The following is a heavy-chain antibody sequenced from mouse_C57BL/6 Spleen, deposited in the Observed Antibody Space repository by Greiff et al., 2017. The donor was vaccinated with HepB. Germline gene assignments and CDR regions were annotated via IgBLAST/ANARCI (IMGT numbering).Heavy chain of an antibody. CDR2: ISSGSSTI. Sequence: EVQLVESGGGLVKPGGPLKLSCAASGFTFSDYGMHWVRQAPEKGLEWVAYISSGSSTIYYADTVKGRFTISRDNAKNTLFLQMTSLRSEDTAMYYCSRDDGYYEDYAMDYWGQGTSVTVSS. CDR1: GFTFSDYG. CDR3: SRDDGYYEDYAMDY. V-gene: IGHV5-17*01. D-gene: IGHD2-3*01. J-gene: IGHJ4*01.